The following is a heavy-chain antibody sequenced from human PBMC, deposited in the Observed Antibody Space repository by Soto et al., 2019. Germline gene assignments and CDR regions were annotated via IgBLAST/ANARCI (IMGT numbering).Heavy chain of an antibody. Sequence: GPLRLSWADAGLGISNYAMTWVRQAPGEGLEWVSVITNSGGDTPNADSVKGRFTISRDNSKNTLFLQMNSLRAEDTAIYYCAKESGESYPGSRFFDFWGQGTRFTASS. CDR1: GLGISNYA. D-gene: IGHD1-26*01. CDR2: ITNSGGDT. J-gene: IGHJ4*02. CDR3: AKESGESYPGSRFFDF. V-gene: IGHV3-23*01.